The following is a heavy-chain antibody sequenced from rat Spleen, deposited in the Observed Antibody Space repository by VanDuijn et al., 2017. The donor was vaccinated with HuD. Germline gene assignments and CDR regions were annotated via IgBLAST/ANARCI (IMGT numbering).Heavy chain of an antibody. CDR1: GFTLSDHY. J-gene: IGHJ2*01. D-gene: IGHD4-6*01. V-gene: IGHV5-7*01. Sequence: EVQLVESDGGLVQPGRSLKLSCAASGFTLSDHYMAWVRQTPTKGLEWVATISYDGISTFYRDSVRGRFTISSDDAKTTLYLQMDSLRSEDTATYYCARHWGYWGQGVMVTVSS. CDR3: ARHWGY. CDR2: ISYDGIST.